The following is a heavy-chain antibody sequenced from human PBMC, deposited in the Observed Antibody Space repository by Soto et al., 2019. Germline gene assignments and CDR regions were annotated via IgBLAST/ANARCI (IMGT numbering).Heavy chain of an antibody. CDR3: ARVDIVAMSLDV. V-gene: IGHV3-23*01. D-gene: IGHD5-12*01. Sequence: PGGSLRLSCAASGFTLSSYAMSWVRQAPGKGLEWVSAISGSGGSTYYADSVKGRFTISRDNSKNTLYLQMNSLRAEDTAVYYCARVDIVAMSLDVWGQGTTVTVSS. CDR2: ISGSGGST. J-gene: IGHJ6*02. CDR1: GFTLSSYA.